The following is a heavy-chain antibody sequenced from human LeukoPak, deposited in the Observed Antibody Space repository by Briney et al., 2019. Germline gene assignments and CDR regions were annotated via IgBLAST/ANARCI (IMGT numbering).Heavy chain of an antibody. Sequence: ASVKVSCKASGYTFTSYYMHWVRQAPGQGLEWLGIINPSGGSTSYAQKLPGRVTMTRYTATSTVYRELSSLRSEDTAVYYCANSPGSSSFFDYWGQGSLVTVSS. V-gene: IGHV1-46*01. J-gene: IGHJ4*02. CDR2: INPSGGST. CDR3: ANSPGSSSFFDY. CDR1: GYTFTSYY. D-gene: IGHD6-6*01.